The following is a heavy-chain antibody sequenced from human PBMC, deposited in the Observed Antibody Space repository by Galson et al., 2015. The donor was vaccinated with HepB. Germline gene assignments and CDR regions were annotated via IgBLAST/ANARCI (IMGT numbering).Heavy chain of an antibody. V-gene: IGHV3-30*18. CDR1: GFTFSSYG. D-gene: IGHD4-17*01. CDR3: AKAGHGDYGGVDY. Sequence: SLRLSCAASGFTFSSYGMHWVRQAPGKGLEWVAVISYDGSNKYYADSVKGRFTISRDNSKNTLYLQMNSLRAEDTAVYYCAKAGHGDYGGVDYWGQGTLVTVSS. J-gene: IGHJ4*02. CDR2: ISYDGSNK.